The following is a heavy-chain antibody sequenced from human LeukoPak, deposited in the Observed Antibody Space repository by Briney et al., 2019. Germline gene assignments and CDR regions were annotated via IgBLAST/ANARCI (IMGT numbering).Heavy chain of an antibody. CDR3: ARDGRLPMGGRGNFFDS. D-gene: IGHD2-8*01. J-gene: IGHJ4*02. CDR1: GYTFTSYG. CDR2: IIPILSTI. Sequence: SVKVSCKASGYTFTSYGISWVRQAPGQGLEWMGGIIPILSTITYAQEFQGRVTITADESTNTAYMELSSLRSEDTAVYYCARDGRLPMGGRGNFFDSWGQGALVIVSS. V-gene: IGHV1-69*13.